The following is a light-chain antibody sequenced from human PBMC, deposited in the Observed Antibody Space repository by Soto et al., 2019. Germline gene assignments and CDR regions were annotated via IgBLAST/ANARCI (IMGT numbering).Light chain of an antibody. J-gene: IGKJ1*01. CDR1: QSINTW. V-gene: IGKV1-5*01. CDR3: QQYDYYSWT. Sequence: DIQMTQSPSTLSASVGDRVTITCRASQSINTWLAWYQQKPGKAPKLLIYDASSLESRVPSRFSGSGSGTEFTLTISSLQPDDFATYYCQQYDYYSWTFGQGTKVDIK. CDR2: DAS.